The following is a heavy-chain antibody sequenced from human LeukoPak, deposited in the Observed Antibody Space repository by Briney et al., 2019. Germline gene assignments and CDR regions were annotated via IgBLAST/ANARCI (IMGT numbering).Heavy chain of an antibody. V-gene: IGHV4-4*08. J-gene: IGHJ4*02. CDR1: GGSISSYY. CDR3: ARVGGAWGFNDY. Sequence: SETLSLTCTVSGGSISSYYWSWIRRPPGKGLEWIGRIYTSGSTEYNPSLKSRVTISIDTSKNQFSLKLSSVTAADTAVYYCARVGGAWGFNDYWGQGALVTVSS. D-gene: IGHD3-16*01. CDR2: IYTSGST.